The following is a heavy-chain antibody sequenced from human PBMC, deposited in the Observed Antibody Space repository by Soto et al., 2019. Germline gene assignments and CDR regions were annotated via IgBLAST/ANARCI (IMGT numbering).Heavy chain of an antibody. CDR1: GYSFTSYW. J-gene: IGHJ6*02. Sequence: LVEALKISWKGSGYSFTSYWIGWVRQMPGKGLELMVIIYPGDSDTRYSPSFQGQVTISADKSISNAYLQWRSLKASDTAMYYCARIGADGSSTSCPTGGGMDXWGQGTSVTVS. D-gene: IGHD2-2*01. CDR3: ARIGADGSSTSCPTGGGMDX. CDR2: IYPGDSDT. V-gene: IGHV5-51*01.